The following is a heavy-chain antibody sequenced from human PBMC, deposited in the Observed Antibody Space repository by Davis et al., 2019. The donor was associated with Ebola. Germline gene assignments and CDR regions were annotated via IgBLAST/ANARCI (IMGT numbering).Heavy chain of an antibody. V-gene: IGHV4-59*01. Sequence: MPSETLSLTCSVSGVSISSYYWSWIRQPPGKGLEWIGYIYYSGSTNYNPSLKSRVTISVDTSKNQFSLKLSSVTAADTAVYYCARTYGDYVFLQWYFDLWGRGTLVTVSS. J-gene: IGHJ2*01. CDR2: IYYSGST. D-gene: IGHD4-17*01. CDR1: GVSISSYY. CDR3: ARTYGDYVFLQWYFDL.